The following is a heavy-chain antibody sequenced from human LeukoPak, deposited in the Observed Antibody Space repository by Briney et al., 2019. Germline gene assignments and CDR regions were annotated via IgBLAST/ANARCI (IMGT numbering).Heavy chain of an antibody. CDR1: GFTFSSYW. V-gene: IGHV3-7*01. CDR3: ARDRWDGSFWSAYHTEYYFDF. CDR2: IKQDGSEK. J-gene: IGHJ4*02. Sequence: GGSLRLSCAASGFTFSSYWMSWVRQAPGKGLEWVANIKQDGSEKYYVDSVKGRFTISRDNAKNSLYLQMKSLRAEDTAVYYCARDRWDGSFWSAYHTEYYFDFWGQGTLVTVSS. D-gene: IGHD3-3*01.